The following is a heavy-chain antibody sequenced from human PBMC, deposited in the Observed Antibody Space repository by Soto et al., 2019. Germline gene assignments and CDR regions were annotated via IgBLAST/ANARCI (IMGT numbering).Heavy chain of an antibody. V-gene: IGHV4-59*08. CDR2: IYYSGST. D-gene: IGHD2-15*01. CDR3: ARHEGGYCSGGSCYSGDAFDI. J-gene: IGHJ3*02. Sequence: QVQLQASGPGLVKPSETLSLTCTVSGGSISSYYWSWIRQPPGKGLAWIGSIYYSGSTNYNPPLKSRVTISVDTSKNQCSLKLSAVTAADTAVYYCARHEGGYCSGGSCYSGDAFDIWGQGTMVTVSS. CDR1: GGSISSYY.